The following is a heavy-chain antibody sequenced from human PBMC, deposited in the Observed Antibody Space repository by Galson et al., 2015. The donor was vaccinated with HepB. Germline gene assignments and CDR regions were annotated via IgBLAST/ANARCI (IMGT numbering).Heavy chain of an antibody. Sequence: SLRLSCAASGFTFSSYEMNWVRQAPGEGLEWVSYISSSGSTIYYADSVKGRFTISRDNAKNSLYLQMNSLRAEDTAVYYCARDSGYDDTDYWGQGTLVTVSS. D-gene: IGHD5-12*01. J-gene: IGHJ4*02. CDR1: GFTFSSYE. CDR3: ARDSGYDDTDY. V-gene: IGHV3-48*03. CDR2: ISSSGSTI.